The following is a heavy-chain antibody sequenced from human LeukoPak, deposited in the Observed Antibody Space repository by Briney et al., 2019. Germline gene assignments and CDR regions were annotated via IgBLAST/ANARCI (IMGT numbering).Heavy chain of an antibody. V-gene: IGHV3-33*01. J-gene: IGHJ6*02. D-gene: IGHD3-3*01. CDR1: GFTFSSYG. CDR2: IWYDGSNK. Sequence: GGSLRLSCAASGFTFSSYGMHWVRQAPGKGLEGVAVIWYDGSNKYYADSVKGRFTISRDNSKDTLYLQMNSLRAEDTAVYYCARGKNDFLYGMDVWGQGTTVTVSS. CDR3: ARGKNDFLYGMDV.